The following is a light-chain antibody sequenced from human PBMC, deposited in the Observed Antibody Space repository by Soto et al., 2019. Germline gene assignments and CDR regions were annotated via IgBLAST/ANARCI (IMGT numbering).Light chain of an antibody. J-gene: IGKJ3*01. CDR2: DAS. CDR3: QQRSNWL. CDR1: QSVSNY. V-gene: IGKV3-11*01. Sequence: ENVLTQSPATLSLSPGERATLSCRASQSVSNYVAWYQQKPGQAPRLLIYDASNRATGIPARCSGSGSGTDFTLTSRSLEPEDVEVYYCQQRSNWLFGPGTKVDIK.